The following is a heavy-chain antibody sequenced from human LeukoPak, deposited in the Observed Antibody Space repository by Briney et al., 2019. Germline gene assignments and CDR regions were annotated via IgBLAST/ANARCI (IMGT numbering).Heavy chain of an antibody. J-gene: IGHJ4*02. CDR1: GFTFITYA. D-gene: IGHD1-26*01. V-gene: IGHV3-23*01. Sequence: GGSLRLSCVASGFTFITYAMSWVRQAPGKGLEWVSGISGSGTSIFYSDSVKGRFTISRDNSKNTLYLQMYGLRAEDTAIYYCAKGRTGSYSVFDYWGQGALVTVSS. CDR3: AKGRTGSYSVFDY. CDR2: ISGSGTSI.